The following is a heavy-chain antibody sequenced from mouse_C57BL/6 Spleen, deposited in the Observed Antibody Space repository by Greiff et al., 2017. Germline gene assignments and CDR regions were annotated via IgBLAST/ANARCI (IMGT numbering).Heavy chain of an antibody. CDR3: ARRDQDAMDY. CDR1: GYAFSSYW. D-gene: IGHD3-2*02. J-gene: IGHJ4*01. Sequence: VQRVESGAELVKPGASVKISCKASGYAFSSYWMNWVKQRPGKGLEWIGQIYPGDGDTNYNGKFKGKATLTADKSSSTAYMQLSSLTSEDSAVYFCARRDQDAMDYWGQGTSVTVSS. CDR2: IYPGDGDT. V-gene: IGHV1-80*01.